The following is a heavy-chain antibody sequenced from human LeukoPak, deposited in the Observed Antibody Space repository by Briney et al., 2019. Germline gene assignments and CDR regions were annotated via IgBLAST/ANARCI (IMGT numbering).Heavy chain of an antibody. Sequence: SETLSLTCAVYGGSFSGYYWSWLRQSPGKGLEWIGEMNHSGSSNHNPSLKSRVTISVDTSKNQFSLKLRSVTAADTAVYYCAGAPSGLVEPPTRGDYFDYWGQGTLVTVSS. CDR2: MNHSGSS. CDR3: AGAPSGLVEPPTRGDYFDY. D-gene: IGHD2-2*01. CDR1: GGSFSGYY. J-gene: IGHJ4*02. V-gene: IGHV4-34*01.